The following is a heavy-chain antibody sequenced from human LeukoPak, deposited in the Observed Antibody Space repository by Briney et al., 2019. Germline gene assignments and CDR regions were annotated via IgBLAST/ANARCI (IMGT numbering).Heavy chain of an antibody. CDR1: GGSISSYF. V-gene: IGHV4-59*01. D-gene: IGHD6-19*01. CDR2: IHYSGST. CDR3: ARYGSGWYGFDY. Sequence: SETLSLTCTVSGGSISSYFWSWLGQPPGKGLEWIGYIHYSGSTNYNPSLKSRVTISVDTSKNHFSLRLSPVTAADTAVYYCARYGSGWYGFDYWGQGTLVTVSS. J-gene: IGHJ4*02.